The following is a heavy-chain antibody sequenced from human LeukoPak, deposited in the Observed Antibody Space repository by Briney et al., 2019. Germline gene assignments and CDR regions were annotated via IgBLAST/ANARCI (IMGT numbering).Heavy chain of an antibody. CDR3: ARHVTSASAARGFDI. CDR1: GYSFSRLC. V-gene: IGHV5-51*01. Sequence: GSPETSLSSPGYSFSRLCHERGPQGSGKGLGLVLIIYPRDSDTRYSPSFQGQVTISADKSISTAYLQWSGLKASDTAVYYCARHVTSASAARGFDIWGQGTMVTVSS. J-gene: IGHJ3*02. D-gene: IGHD1-14*01. CDR2: IYPRDSDT.